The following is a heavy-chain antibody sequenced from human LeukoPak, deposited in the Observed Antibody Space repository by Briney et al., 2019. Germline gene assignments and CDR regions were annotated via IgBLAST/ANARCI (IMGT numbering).Heavy chain of an antibody. CDR2: ICSGATT. CDR3: ARVALSGGDFDY. V-gene: IGHV3-66*01. Sequence: PGGSLRLSCAVSGFTVTSNYMSWVRQAPGKGLEWVSVICSGATTYYADSVKGRFTISRDTSKNTLYLQMISLRAEDTAVYYCARVALSGGDFDYWGQGTLVTVSS. J-gene: IGHJ4*02. CDR1: GFTVTSNY. D-gene: IGHD7-27*01.